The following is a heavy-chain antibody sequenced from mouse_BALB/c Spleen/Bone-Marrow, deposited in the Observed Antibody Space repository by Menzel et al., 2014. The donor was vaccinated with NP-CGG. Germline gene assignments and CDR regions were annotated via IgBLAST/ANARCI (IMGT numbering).Heavy chain of an antibody. CDR1: GFTFTDYY. D-gene: IGHD5-1*01. CDR2: IRHKANGFTT. V-gene: IGHV7-3*02. Sequence: EVMLVESGGGLVQPGGSLRLSCATSGFTFTDYYMSWVRQPPGKALEWLGFIRHKANGFTTEYSASVKGRFTISRDNSQSILYLQMNTLRAEDSATYYCTREEYGYAMVYWGQGTSVTVSS. CDR3: TREEYGYAMVY. J-gene: IGHJ4*01.